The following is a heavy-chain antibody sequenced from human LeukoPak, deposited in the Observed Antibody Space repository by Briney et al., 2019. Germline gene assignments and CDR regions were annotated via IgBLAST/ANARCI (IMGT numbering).Heavy chain of an antibody. CDR1: GFTFSSYA. CDR3: ATQNSETYSYNLDF. J-gene: IGHJ4*02. D-gene: IGHD1-26*01. Sequence: GGSLRLSCTASGFTFSSYAMSWVRQAPGKGLAWVSLITGGGETTYYGDSVTGRFTISRDNSKNTLYLQMNSLGAEDTAVYFCATQNSETYSYNLDFWGQGTLVTVSS. CDR2: ITGGGETT. V-gene: IGHV3-23*01.